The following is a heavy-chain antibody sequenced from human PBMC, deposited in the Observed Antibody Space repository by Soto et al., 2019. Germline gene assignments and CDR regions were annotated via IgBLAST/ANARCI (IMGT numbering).Heavy chain of an antibody. Sequence: GGSLRLSCAVSGFNVMSYWMSWVRQAPGKGLEWAASIKEDGSEIYYLHSVRGRFSISRDSAGNALHLTMNYLSAGDTGVYFCARDIGFDYVNWGQGTLVTVSS. CDR2: IKEDGSEI. D-gene: IGHD3-16*01. CDR1: GFNVMSYW. J-gene: IGHJ4*01. V-gene: IGHV3-7*01. CDR3: ARDIGFDYVN.